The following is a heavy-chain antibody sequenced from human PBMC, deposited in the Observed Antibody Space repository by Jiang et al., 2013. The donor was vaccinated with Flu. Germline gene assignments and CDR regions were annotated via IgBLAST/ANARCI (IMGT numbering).Heavy chain of an antibody. CDR2: INHSGST. Sequence: ETLSLTCAVYGGSSSGYYWSWIRQPPGKGLEWIGEINHSGSTNYNPSLKSRVTISVDTSKNQFSLKLSSVTAADTTVYYCARGTLRYPSRIDYWGQGTLVTVSS. CDR3: ARGTLRYPSRIDY. V-gene: IGHV4-34*01. D-gene: IGHD3-9*01. CDR1: GGSSSGYY. J-gene: IGHJ4*02.